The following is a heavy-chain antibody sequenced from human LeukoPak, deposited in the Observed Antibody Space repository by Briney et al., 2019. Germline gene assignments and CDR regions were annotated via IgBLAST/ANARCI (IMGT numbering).Heavy chain of an antibody. V-gene: IGHV3-49*04. CDR1: GFTFGDYA. CDR3: TRVSLVAASVFFDY. J-gene: IGHJ4*02. D-gene: IGHD2-15*01. Sequence: PGRSLRLSCTASGFTFGDYAMSWVRQAPGKGLEGVSFIRSKAYGGTTEYAASVKGRFTISRDDSKSIAYLQMNSLKTEDTAVYYCTRVSLVAASVFFDYWGQGTLVTVSS. CDR2: IRSKAYGGTT.